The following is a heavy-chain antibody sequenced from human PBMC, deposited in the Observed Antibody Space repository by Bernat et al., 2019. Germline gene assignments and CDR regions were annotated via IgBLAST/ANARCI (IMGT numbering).Heavy chain of an antibody. CDR2: IRQDGGEK. D-gene: IGHD5-18*01. V-gene: IGHV3-7*01. Sequence: EVQVVESGGGLVQPGGSVRLSCAGSGFTFSNYWMSWVRQAPGKGLEWVAYIRQDGGEKYYVDSVKGRFTISRDNAKNTLYLQMNSLRAEDTAVYYCARVVHTYGYGGFDYWGQGTLVTVSS. CDR3: ARVVHTYGYGGFDY. CDR1: GFTFSNYW. J-gene: IGHJ4*02.